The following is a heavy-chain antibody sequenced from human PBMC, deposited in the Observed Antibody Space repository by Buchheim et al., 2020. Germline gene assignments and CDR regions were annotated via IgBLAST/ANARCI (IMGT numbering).Heavy chain of an antibody. CDR1: GFTFSSYG. D-gene: IGHD6-19*01. V-gene: IGHV3-30*18. Sequence: QVQLVESGGGVVQPGRSLRLSCAASGFTFSSYGMHWVRQAPGKGLEWVAVISYDGSNKYYADSVKGRFTISRDNSKNTLYLQMNSLRAEDTAVYYCAKDRTSIAVAGTWFDPWGQGTL. CDR3: AKDRTSIAVAGTWFDP. CDR2: ISYDGSNK. J-gene: IGHJ5*02.